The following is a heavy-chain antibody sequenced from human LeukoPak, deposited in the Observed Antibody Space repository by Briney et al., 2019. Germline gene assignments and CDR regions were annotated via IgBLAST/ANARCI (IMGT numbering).Heavy chain of an antibody. Sequence: SETLSLTCTVSGGSISSGSYYWSWIRQPAGKGLEWIGRIYTSGSTNYNPSLKSRVTISVDTSKNQFSLKLSSVTAADTAVYYCARGYSYGSGXFXXWG. CDR3: ARGYSYGSGXFXX. D-gene: IGHD5-18*01. CDR1: GGSISSGSYY. CDR2: IYTSGST. V-gene: IGHV4-61*02. J-gene: IGHJ5*01.